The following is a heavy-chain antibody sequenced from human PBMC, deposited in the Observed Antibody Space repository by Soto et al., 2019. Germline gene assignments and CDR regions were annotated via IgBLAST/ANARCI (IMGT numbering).Heavy chain of an antibody. CDR2: IATTGETT. Sequence: EVQLLESGGGLVQPGGSLRLSCAASGFTFNTYDMSWVRQAPGTGLEWVSSIATTGETTFYADSVRGRFTISRDNSKNTLFLQINNLRADDTAIYYCVSHWGGWGHGTLVTVSS. V-gene: IGHV3-23*01. D-gene: IGHD2-21*01. CDR3: VSHWGG. J-gene: IGHJ4*01. CDR1: GFTFNTYD.